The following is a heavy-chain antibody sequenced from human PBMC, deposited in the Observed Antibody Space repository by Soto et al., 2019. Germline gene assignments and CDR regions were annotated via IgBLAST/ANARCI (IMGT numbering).Heavy chain of an antibody. J-gene: IGHJ4*02. CDR2: IIPIFGTA. CDR1: GGTFSSYA. Sequence: SVKVSCKASGGTFSSYAISWVRQAPGQGLEWMGGIIPIFGTANYAQKFQGRVTITADESTSTAYMELSSLRSEDTAVYYCARDPSQLRYFDWPLDYWGQGTLVTVPQ. D-gene: IGHD3-9*01. V-gene: IGHV1-69*13. CDR3: ARDPSQLRYFDWPLDY.